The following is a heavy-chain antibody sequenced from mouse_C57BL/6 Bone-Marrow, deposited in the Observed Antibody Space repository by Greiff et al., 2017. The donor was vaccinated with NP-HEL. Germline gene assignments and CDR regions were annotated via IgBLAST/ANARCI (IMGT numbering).Heavy chain of an antibody. J-gene: IGHJ3*01. CDR1: GFSFNTYA. CDR3: VRGGHGYDFLAY. D-gene: IGHD2-2*01. CDR2: IRSKSNNYAT. V-gene: IGHV10-1*01. Sequence: EVQLQESGGGLVQPKGSLKLSCAASGFSFNTYAMNWVRQAPGKGLEWVARIRSKSNNYATYYADSVKDRFTISRDDSESMLYLQMNNLKTEDTAMYYCVRGGHGYDFLAYWGQGTLVTVSA.